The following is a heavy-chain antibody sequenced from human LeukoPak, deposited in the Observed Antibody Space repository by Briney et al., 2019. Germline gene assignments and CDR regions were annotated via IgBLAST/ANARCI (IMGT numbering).Heavy chain of an antibody. CDR2: ISYDGGKR. CDR1: GFTFNSFA. CDR3: TRDHYPGIARGGACNF. V-gene: IGHV3-30-3*01. Sequence: GGSLRLSCVASGFTFNSFAMHWVRQAPGKGLEWVAVISYDGGKRYYADSGKGRFTISRDNSKNATYLEMNSMRVEDTAIYYCTRDHYPGIARGGACNFWGQGTMVTVSS. J-gene: IGHJ3*01. D-gene: IGHD2/OR15-2a*01.